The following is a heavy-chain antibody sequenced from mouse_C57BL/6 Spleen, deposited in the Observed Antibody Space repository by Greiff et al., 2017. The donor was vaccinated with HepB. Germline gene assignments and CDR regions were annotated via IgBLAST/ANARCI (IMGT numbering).Heavy chain of an antibody. CDR2: IDPSDSYT. D-gene: IGHD1-1*01. CDR1: GYTFTSYW. J-gene: IGHJ2*01. CDR3: ARDTVVARFDY. V-gene: IGHV1-69*01. Sequence: VQLQQPGAELVMPGASVKLSCKASGYTFTSYWMHWVKQRPGQGLEWIGEIDPSDSYTNYNQKFKGKSTLTVDKSSSTAYMQLSSLTSEDSAVYYCARDTVVARFDYWGQGTTLTVSS.